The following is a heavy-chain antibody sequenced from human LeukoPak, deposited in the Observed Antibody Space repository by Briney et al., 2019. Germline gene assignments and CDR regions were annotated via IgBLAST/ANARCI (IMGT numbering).Heavy chain of an antibody. V-gene: IGHV1-46*03. CDR1: GYTFTSYY. CDR3: ARDASGYDSCGPTAY. D-gene: IGHD3-22*01. Sequence: ASVKVSCKASGYTFTSYYMHWVRQAPGQGLEWMGIINPSGGSTSYAQKFQGRVTMTRDTSASTVYMELSSLRSEDTAVYYCARDASGYDSCGPTAYWGQGTLVTVSS. J-gene: IGHJ4*02. CDR2: INPSGGST.